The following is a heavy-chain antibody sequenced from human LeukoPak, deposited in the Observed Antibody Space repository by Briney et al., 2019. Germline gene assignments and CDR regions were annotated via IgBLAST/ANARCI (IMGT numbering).Heavy chain of an antibody. V-gene: IGHV1-18*01. Sequence: ASVKVSCRASGYTFTTYGINWVRQAPGQGLEWMGWIKTYNGDTNSAQNLQDRIIMTTDTSTGSAYMELRSLRSDDTAVYYCARYGGQQWLTNYYSYGMDVWGQGTTVTVFS. CDR3: ARYGGQQWLTNYYSYGMDV. J-gene: IGHJ6*02. D-gene: IGHD6-19*01. CDR2: IKTYNGDT. CDR1: GYTFTTYG.